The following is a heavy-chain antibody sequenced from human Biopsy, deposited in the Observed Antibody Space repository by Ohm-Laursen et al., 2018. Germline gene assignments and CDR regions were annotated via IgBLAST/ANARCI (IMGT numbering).Heavy chain of an antibody. D-gene: IGHD2/OR15-2a*01. CDR1: GFTFSNSG. V-gene: IGHV3-30*18. CDR3: AKDKGTFNFYYYGMDV. Sequence: SLRLSCAASGFTFSNSGMHWVRQAPGKGLEWVAAISYDGSKTDYGDSVKGRLNISRDNSKNTLDLQMSSLRVEDTAVYFCAKDKGTFNFYYYGMDVWGQGTTATVSS. CDR2: ISYDGSKT. J-gene: IGHJ6*02.